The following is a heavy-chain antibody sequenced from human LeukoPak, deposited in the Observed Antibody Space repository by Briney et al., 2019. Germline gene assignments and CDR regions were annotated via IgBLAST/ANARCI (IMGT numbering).Heavy chain of an antibody. V-gene: IGHV4-61*01. CDR2: IYYSGST. CDR1: GASVSSGSYY. Sequence: SETLSLTCTVSGASVSSGSYYWSWIRQPPGKGLEWIGYIYYSGSTNYNPSLKSRVTISVDTSKNQFSLKLSSVTAADTAVYYCARAIMGASDYWGQGTLVTVSS. D-gene: IGHD1-26*01. CDR3: ARAIMGASDY. J-gene: IGHJ4*02.